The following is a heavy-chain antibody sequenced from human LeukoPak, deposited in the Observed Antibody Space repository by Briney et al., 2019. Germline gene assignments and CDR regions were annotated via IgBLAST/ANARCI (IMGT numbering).Heavy chain of an antibody. Sequence: GGSLRLSCAGSGFPFSGTWMNWVRQAPGQGLEGVGRINTRTDGATTTYAAPVKGRFTISRDDSKNTLYLQMNSLKTEDTAVYYCTTLGDYGFFYAFDIWVQGTMVTVSS. CDR2: INTRTDGATT. CDR3: TTLGDYGFFYAFDI. J-gene: IGHJ3*02. CDR1: GFPFSGTW. V-gene: IGHV3-15*01. D-gene: IGHD4-17*01.